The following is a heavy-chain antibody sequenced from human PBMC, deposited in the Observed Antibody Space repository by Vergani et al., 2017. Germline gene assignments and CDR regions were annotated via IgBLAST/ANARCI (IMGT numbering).Heavy chain of an antibody. Sequence: QVQLRESGPGLVKPSETLSLTCAVSGYSISSGYYWGWIRQPPGKGLEWIGSIFHSGNTYYNPSLKSRVTISVDTSKNQFSLKLSSVTAADTAVYYCARRNAMIVVAYLDSWGQGTLVTVSS. CDR3: ARRNAMIVVAYLDS. J-gene: IGHJ4*02. CDR1: GYSISSGYY. V-gene: IGHV4-38-2*01. CDR2: IFHSGNT. D-gene: IGHD3-22*01.